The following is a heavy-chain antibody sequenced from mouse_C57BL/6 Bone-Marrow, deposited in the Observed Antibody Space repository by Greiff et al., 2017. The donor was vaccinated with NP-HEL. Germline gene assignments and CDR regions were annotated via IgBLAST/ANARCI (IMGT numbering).Heavy chain of an antibody. Sequence: EVKLMESGGDLVKPGGSLKLSCAASGFTFSSYGMSWVRQTPDKRLEWVATISSGGSYTYYPDSVKGRFTISRDNAKNTLYLQMSSLKSEDTAMYYCARHEDSNPYFDVWGTGTTVTVSS. CDR2: ISSGGSYT. CDR1: GFTFSSYG. D-gene: IGHD2-5*01. V-gene: IGHV5-6*01. J-gene: IGHJ1*03. CDR3: ARHEDSNPYFDV.